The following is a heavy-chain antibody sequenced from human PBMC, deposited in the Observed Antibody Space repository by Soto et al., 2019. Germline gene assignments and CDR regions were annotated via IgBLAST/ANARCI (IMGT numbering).Heavy chain of an antibody. J-gene: IGHJ6*02. Sequence: EVQLLESGGGLVQPGGSLRLSCAASGFTFSSYAMSWVRQAPGKGLEWVSAISGSGGSTYYADSVKGRFTISRDNSKNTLYMQMNSLRAEATAVYYCASTRGRNYYYGMDVWGQGTTVTVSS. V-gene: IGHV3-23*01. D-gene: IGHD2-2*01. CDR2: ISGSGGST. CDR3: ASTRGRNYYYGMDV. CDR1: GFTFSSYA.